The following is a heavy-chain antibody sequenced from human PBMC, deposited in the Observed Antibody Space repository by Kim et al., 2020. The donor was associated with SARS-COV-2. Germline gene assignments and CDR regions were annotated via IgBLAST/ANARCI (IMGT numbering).Heavy chain of an antibody. Sequence: ASVKVSCKASGYTFTSYYMHWVRQAPGQGLEWMGIINPSGGSTSYAQKFQGRVTMTRDTSTSTVYMELSSLRSEDTAVYYCARDLGYGSGSLTEYYFDYWGQGTLVTVSS. CDR2: INPSGGST. D-gene: IGHD3-10*01. CDR3: ARDLGYGSGSLTEYYFDY. CDR1: GYTFTSYY. J-gene: IGHJ4*02. V-gene: IGHV1-46*01.